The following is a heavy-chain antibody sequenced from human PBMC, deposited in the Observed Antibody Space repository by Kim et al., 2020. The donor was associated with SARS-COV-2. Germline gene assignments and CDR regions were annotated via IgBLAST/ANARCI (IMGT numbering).Heavy chain of an antibody. CDR3: AGGLEVITSEFDY. CDR2: INHRGGT. J-gene: IGHJ4*02. D-gene: IGHD3-22*01. Sequence: SETLSLTCSVYGGSFSGYYWSWIRQPPGKGLEWIGKINHRGGTNYNPSLKSRVTISVDTSKNQFSLTLTSVTAADTAVYYCAGGLEVITSEFDYWGPGTL. V-gene: IGHV4-34*01. CDR1: GGSFSGYY.